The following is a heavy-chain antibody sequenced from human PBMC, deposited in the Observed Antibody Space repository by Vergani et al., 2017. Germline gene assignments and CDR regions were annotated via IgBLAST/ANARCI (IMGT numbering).Heavy chain of an antibody. J-gene: IGHJ4*02. Sequence: QVQLVQSGAEVKKPGASVKVSCKASGYTFTNYYIHWVRQAPGQGLEWMGIINPSGGSTNYAEQFKGRLTITRDTATSTVYMDLSNLRSDDTAVYYCARAHGNILPPDPRRLDYWGQGTLVTVSS. D-gene: IGHD1-14*01. CDR1: GYTFTNYY. CDR2: INPSGGST. V-gene: IGHV1-46*03. CDR3: ARAHGNILPPDPRRLDY.